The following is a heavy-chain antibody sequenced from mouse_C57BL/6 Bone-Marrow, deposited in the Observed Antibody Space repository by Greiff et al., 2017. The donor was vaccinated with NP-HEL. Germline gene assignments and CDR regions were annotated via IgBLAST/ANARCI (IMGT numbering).Heavy chain of an antibody. V-gene: IGHV1-69*01. CDR1: GYTFTSYW. Sequence: VQLQQPGAELVMPGASVKLSCKASGYTFTSYWMHWVKQRPGQGLEWIGEIDPSDSYTNYNQKFKGKSTLTVDKSSSTAYMQLSSLTSEDSAVYYCARKYSNYVYWYFDVWCTGTTVTVSS. CDR2: IDPSDSYT. CDR3: ARKYSNYVYWYFDV. J-gene: IGHJ1*03. D-gene: IGHD2-5*01.